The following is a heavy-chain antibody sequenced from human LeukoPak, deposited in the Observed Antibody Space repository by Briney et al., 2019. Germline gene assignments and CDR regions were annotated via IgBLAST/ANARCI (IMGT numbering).Heavy chain of an antibody. CDR3: ARGGIAVAKSFDY. J-gene: IGHJ4*02. D-gene: IGHD6-19*01. CDR2: IIPILGIA. Sequence: GASVKVTCKASGGTFSNYAISWVRQAPGQGLEWMGRIIPILGIANYAQKFQGRVTITADKSTSTAYMELSSLRSEDTAVYYCARGGIAVAKSFDYWGQGTLVTVSS. V-gene: IGHV1-69*04. CDR1: GGTFSNYA.